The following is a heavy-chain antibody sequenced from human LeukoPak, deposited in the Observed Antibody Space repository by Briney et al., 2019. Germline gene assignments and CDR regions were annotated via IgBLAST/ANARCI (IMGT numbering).Heavy chain of an antibody. CDR1: EFTLSSYW. D-gene: IGHD3-3*01. CDR3: AREFFGARAF. CDR2: IFHSGST. J-gene: IGHJ4*02. Sequence: GSLRLSCAASEFTLSSYWMSWVRQPPGKGLEWTGEIFHSGSTNYHPSLESRLTISMDKSKNSFSLRLTSVTAADTAVYYCAREFFGARAFWGQGILVTVSS. V-gene: IGHV4-4*02.